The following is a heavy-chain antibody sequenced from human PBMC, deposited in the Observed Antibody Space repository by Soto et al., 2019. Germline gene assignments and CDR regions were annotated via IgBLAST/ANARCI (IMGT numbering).Heavy chain of an antibody. CDR2: IYYSGST. J-gene: IGHJ4*02. D-gene: IGHD2-15*01. V-gene: IGHV4-39*01. CDR3: ARHRVVVAHFDY. CDR1: GGSISSSSYY. Sequence: QLQLQESGPGLVKPSETLSLTCTVFGGSISSSSYYWGWICQPPGKGLEWIGSIYYSGSTYYKPSLKSRVTISVDTSKTQFSLKLSSVTAADTAVYYCARHRVVVAHFDYWGQGTLVTVSS.